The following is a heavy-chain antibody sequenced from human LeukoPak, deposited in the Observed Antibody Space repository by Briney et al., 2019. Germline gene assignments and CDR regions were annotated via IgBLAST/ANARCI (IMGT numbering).Heavy chain of an antibody. CDR3: LTSSFDH. V-gene: IGHV3-9*01. J-gene: IGHJ4*02. Sequence: GRSLRLSCAASGFTLGDYDIHWVRQAPGKGLEWVSSISSNSDTIAYAEPVKGRFTVSRDNTINSLYLQMDSLRVEDTALYYCLTSSFDHWGQGTLVTVSS. CDR2: ISSNSDTI. CDR1: GFTLGDYD.